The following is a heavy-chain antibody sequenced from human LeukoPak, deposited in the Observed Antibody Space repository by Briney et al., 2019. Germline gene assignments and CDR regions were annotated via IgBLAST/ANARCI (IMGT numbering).Heavy chain of an antibody. V-gene: IGHV1-2*06. D-gene: IGHD3-3*01. CDR1: GYTFTGYY. Sequence: ASVTVSFTASGYTFTGYYMHWVRQAPGQGLEWMGRINPNSGGTNCAQKFQGRVTMTRDTSISTAYMELSRLRSDDTAVYYCARAITIFGVVTGADLGYWGQGTLVTVSS. J-gene: IGHJ4*02. CDR3: ARAITIFGVVTGADLGY. CDR2: INPNSGGT.